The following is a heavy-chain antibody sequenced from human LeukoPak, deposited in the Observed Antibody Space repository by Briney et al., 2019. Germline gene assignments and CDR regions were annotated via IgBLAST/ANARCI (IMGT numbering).Heavy chain of an antibody. V-gene: IGHV4-34*01. D-gene: IGHD4-23*01. Sequence: SETLSLTCAVYGGSFSGYYWSWIRQPPGKGLEWIGEINHSGSTNYNPSLKSRVTITVDTSKNQFSLKLSSVTAADTAVYYCARGLGLRWQYFDYWGQGTLVTVS. CDR1: GGSFSGYY. CDR3: ARGLGLRWQYFDY. J-gene: IGHJ4*02. CDR2: INHSGST.